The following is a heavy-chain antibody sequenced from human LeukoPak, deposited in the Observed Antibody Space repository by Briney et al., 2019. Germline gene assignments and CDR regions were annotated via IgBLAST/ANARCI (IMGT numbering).Heavy chain of an antibody. D-gene: IGHD2-2*01. V-gene: IGHV1-3*01. CDR3: ARVFTRGYCSSTSCPTPFDY. CDR2: INAGNGNT. Sequence: ASVKVSCKASGYTFTSYAMHWVRQAPGQRLEWMGWINAGNGNTKYSQKFQGRVTITRDTSASTAYMELSSLGSGDTAVYYCARVFTRGYCSSTSCPTPFDYWGQGTLVTVSS. J-gene: IGHJ4*02. CDR1: GYTFTSYA.